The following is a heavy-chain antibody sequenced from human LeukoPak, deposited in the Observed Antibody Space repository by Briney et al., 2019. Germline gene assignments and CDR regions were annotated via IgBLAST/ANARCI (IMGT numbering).Heavy chain of an antibody. CDR2: IRYDGTNK. CDR3: ASGSDYYGSGNDAFDI. CDR1: RFLFSAYA. J-gene: IGHJ3*02. V-gene: IGHV3-30*02. Sequence: PGGSLRLSCAASRFLFSAYAMNWVRQAPGKGLEWVALIRYDGTNKYYADSVKGRFTVSRDNSKNTLNLQMNSLRPEDTAVYFCASGSDYYGSGNDAFDIWGQGTMVTVSS. D-gene: IGHD3-10*01.